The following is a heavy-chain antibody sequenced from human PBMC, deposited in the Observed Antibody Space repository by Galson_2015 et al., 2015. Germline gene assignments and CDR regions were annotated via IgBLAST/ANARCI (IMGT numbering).Heavy chain of an antibody. J-gene: IGHJ6*02. D-gene: IGHD3-22*01. CDR2: MNPNSGNT. CDR1: GYTFTSYD. CDR3: ARGPLVVINRRAYGMDV. Sequence: SVKVSCKASGYTFTSYDINWVRQATGQGLEWMGWMNPNSGNTGYAQKFQGRVTMTRNTSISTAYMELSSLRSEDTAVYYCARGPLVVINRRAYGMDVWGQGTTVTVSS. V-gene: IGHV1-8*01.